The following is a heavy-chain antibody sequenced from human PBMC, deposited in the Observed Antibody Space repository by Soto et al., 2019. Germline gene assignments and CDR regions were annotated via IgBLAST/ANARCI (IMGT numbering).Heavy chain of an antibody. CDR3: ARDRLVAATGNNWFDP. D-gene: IGHD2-15*01. V-gene: IGHV4-4*07. CDR1: GGSIRSYY. Sequence: QVQLQESGPGLVKPSETLSLTCTVSGGSIRSYYWSWIRQSAGKGLEWIGRIYASGSTNSNPSLKSRVTMSVDTSKNQISLKLISVTAADTAMYYCARDRLVAATGNNWFDPCGQGTLVTVSS. J-gene: IGHJ5*02. CDR2: IYASGST.